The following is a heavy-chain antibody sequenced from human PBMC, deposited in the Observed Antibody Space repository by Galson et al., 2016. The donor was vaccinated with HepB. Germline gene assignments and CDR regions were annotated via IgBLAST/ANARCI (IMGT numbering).Heavy chain of an antibody. V-gene: IGHV5-51*01. CDR1: GYSFTSYW. CDR2: IYPGDSDT. CDR3: AGQRSYADRSGYYYVFDY. Sequence: QSGAEVKEPGESLKISCEGSGYSFTSYWIGWVRQMPGKGLEWMGIIYPGDSDTRYSPSFQGQVTISADKSISTAYLQWSSLKASDTAIYYCAGQRSYADRSGYYYVFDYWGQGTLVTVSS. D-gene: IGHD3-22*01. J-gene: IGHJ4*02.